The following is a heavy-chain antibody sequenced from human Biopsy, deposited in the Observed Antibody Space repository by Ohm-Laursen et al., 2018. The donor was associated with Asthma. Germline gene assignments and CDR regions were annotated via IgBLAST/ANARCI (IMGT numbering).Heavy chain of an antibody. J-gene: IGHJ4*02. CDR3: ARGRSGDWLYYFDY. V-gene: IGHV4-30-2*01. D-gene: IGHD2-21*01. Sequence: TPSLTCTVSGGSINIGDYYWSWIRQPPGKGLEWIGYIYHRDTTYYNPSLKSRVTISLDGSKNQFSLKLSSVTAADTAVYYCARGRSGDWLYYFDYWGQGALVTVSS. CDR2: IYHRDTT. CDR1: GGSINIGDYY.